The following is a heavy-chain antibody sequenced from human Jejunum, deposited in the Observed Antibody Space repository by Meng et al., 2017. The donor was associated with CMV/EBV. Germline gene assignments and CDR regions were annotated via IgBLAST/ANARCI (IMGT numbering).Heavy chain of an antibody. J-gene: IGHJ3*02. D-gene: IGHD2-2*02. CDR3: AKAFELLYDAFDI. CDR2: ISWNSGSI. CDR1: GFTFDDYA. V-gene: IGHV3-9*01. Sequence: ASGFTFDDYAMHWVRQDPGKGLEWVSGISWNSGSIGYADSVKGRFIISRDNAKNSLFLQMNSLRPEDTALYYCAKAFELLYDAFDIWGQGTMVTVSS.